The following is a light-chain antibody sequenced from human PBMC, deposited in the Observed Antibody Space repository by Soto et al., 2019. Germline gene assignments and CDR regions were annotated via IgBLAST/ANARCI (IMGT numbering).Light chain of an antibody. CDR3: SSYTSTITVL. Sequence: QSVLTQPASVSGSPGQSITSSCTGTSSDVGASKYVSWYQQHPGKAPKLMIYEVSNRPSGVSNRFSGSKSGNTASLTISGLQAEDEADYYCSSYTSTITVLFGGGTKLTVL. J-gene: IGLJ2*01. CDR2: EVS. CDR1: SSDVGASKY. V-gene: IGLV2-14*01.